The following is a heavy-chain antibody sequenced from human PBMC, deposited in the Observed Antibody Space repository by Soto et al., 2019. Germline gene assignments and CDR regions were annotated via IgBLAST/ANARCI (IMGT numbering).Heavy chain of an antibody. D-gene: IGHD3-3*01. Sequence: GGSLRLSCAASGFTFSSYAMSWVRQAPGKGLEWVSAISGSGGSTYYADSVKGRFTISRDNSKNTLYLQMNSLRAEDTAVYYCAKGDFLEWLLFRVSPAFDYWGQGTLVTVSS. J-gene: IGHJ4*02. CDR3: AKGDFLEWLLFRVSPAFDY. CDR2: ISGSGGST. CDR1: GFTFSSYA. V-gene: IGHV3-23*01.